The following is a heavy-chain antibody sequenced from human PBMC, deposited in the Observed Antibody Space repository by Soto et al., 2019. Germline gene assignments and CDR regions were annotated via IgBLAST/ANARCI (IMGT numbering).Heavy chain of an antibody. V-gene: IGHV3-33*01. CDR3: ARERGSGWTFDD. Sequence: GSLRLSCTVSGFTFSGHAMHWVRQAPGKGLEWVAQIWYDGSNKYYADSVKGRFTISRDNSKNILYVQMDSLRVDDTAVYYCARERGSGWTFDDWGQGTRVTVAS. J-gene: IGHJ4*02. CDR1: GFTFSGHA. D-gene: IGHD6-19*01. CDR2: IWYDGSNK.